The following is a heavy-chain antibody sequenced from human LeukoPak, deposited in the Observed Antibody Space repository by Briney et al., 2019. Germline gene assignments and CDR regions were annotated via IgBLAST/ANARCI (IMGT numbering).Heavy chain of an antibody. CDR1: GGSVSGYY. V-gene: IGHV4-34*01. Sequence: KPSETLSLTCAVYGGSVSGYYWSWICQPPGKGLEWIGEINQSGNTNYNSSLKSRVTISVDTSKNWFSLKLSYVTAADTAVYYCARVGSSSWSDRNWFDPWGQGTLVTVSS. CDR3: ARVGSSSWSDRNWFDP. CDR2: INQSGNT. D-gene: IGHD6-13*01. J-gene: IGHJ5*02.